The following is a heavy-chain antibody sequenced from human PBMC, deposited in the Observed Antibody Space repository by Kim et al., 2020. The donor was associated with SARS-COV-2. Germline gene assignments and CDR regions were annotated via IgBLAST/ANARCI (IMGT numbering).Heavy chain of an antibody. V-gene: IGHV3-33*01. J-gene: IGHJ6*02. Sequence: GGSLRLSCAASGFTFSSYGMHWVRQAPGKGLEWVAVIWYDGSNKYYADSVKGRFTISRDNSKNTLYLQMNSLRAEDTAVYYCARDTRDYYGMDVCGQGTTVTVSS. CDR1: GFTFSSYG. CDR2: IWYDGSNK. CDR3: ARDTRDYYGMDV.